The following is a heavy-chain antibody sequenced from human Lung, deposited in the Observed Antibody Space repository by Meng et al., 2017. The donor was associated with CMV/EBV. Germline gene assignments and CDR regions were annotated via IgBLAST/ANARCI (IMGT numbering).Heavy chain of an antibody. CDR3: ARHQNGGTYPLDY. CDR1: GGSISTYY. D-gene: IGHD3-16*02. CDR2: NYYSGST. V-gene: IGHV4-59*08. J-gene: IGHJ4*02. Sequence: AQLEGSGPGLVKPSETPSLTWAVSGGSISTYYWSWIRSPPGKGLEWIGNNYYSGSTNYNPSLASRVTISVDSSKNQFSLKLSSVTAADTAVYYCARHQNGGTYPLDYWGQGTPVTVSS.